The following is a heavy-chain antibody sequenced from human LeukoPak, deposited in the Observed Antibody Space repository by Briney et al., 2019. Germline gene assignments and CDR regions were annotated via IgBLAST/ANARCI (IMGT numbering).Heavy chain of an antibody. Sequence: PSETLSLTCSVSDGSISSGYYYWAWIRQPPGKGPGWIGSIYYSGTTYPNSSLKSRVTISVDTSKNQFSLKLSSVTAADTAVYYCARQPKSCAPGIFITGKACWFDSWGQGTLVTVSP. CDR3: ARQPKSCAPGIFITGKACWFDS. D-gene: IGHD3-10*01. V-gene: IGHV4-39*01. CDR2: IYYSGTT. CDR1: DGSISSGYYY. J-gene: IGHJ5*01.